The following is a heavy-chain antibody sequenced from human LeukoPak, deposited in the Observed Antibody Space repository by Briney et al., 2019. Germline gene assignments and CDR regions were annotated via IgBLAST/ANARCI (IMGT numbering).Heavy chain of an antibody. CDR3: ARGETMDV. V-gene: IGHV3-7*01. CDR1: AFSSETYW. CDR2: INEDGTEK. D-gene: IGHD5-24*01. J-gene: IGHJ6*03. Sequence: PGGSLRLSCVALAFSSETYWMSWVRQAPGKGPQWVANINEDGTEKHYVGSVRGRFTISRDNAESSLHLQMNSLRPDDLGVYYCARGETMDVWGKGTMVTVSS.